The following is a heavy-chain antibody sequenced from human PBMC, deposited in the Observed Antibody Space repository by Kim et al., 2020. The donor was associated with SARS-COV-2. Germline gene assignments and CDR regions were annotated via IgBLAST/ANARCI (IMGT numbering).Heavy chain of an antibody. CDR2: ISSGDST. V-gene: IGHV3-23*01. CDR1: GFTFNDYA. CDR3: VKGVLRGFAQGRFDY. D-gene: IGHD3-10*01. Sequence: GSLRLSCAASGFTFNDYAMSWVRQAPGKGLEWVSGISSGDSTYYPDSLKGRFTISRDNPKNTLYLQVNSLRADDTAIYYCVKGVLRGFAQGRFDYWGQGTLVTVSS. J-gene: IGHJ4*02.